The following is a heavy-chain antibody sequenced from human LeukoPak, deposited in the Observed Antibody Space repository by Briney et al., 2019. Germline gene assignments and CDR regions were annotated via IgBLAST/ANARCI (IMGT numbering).Heavy chain of an antibody. CDR2: IKLDGSAK. J-gene: IGHJ3*01. CDR1: GFTFSNYW. Sequence: GGSLRLSCVASGFTFSNYWLSWVRQAPGKGLEWVANIKLDGSAKYYVDSVKGRFTISRDNARNSLYLQMNNLRVEDSAVYYCTCDLDRSDGLWGQGTIVTVSS. CDR3: TCDLDRSDGL. D-gene: IGHD2-8*01. V-gene: IGHV3-7*01.